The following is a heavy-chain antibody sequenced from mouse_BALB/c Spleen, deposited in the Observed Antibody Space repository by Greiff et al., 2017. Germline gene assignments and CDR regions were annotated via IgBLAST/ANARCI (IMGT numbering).Heavy chain of an antibody. CDR3: ARSYGYALYAMDY. CDR1: GYTFTSYW. Sequence: VQLQQSGAELAKPGASVKMSCKASGYTFTSYWMHWVKQRPGQGLEWIGYINPSTGYTEYNQKFKDKATLTADKSSSTAYMQLSSLTSEDSAVYYCARSYGYALYAMDYWGQGTAVTVSA. J-gene: IGHJ4*01. D-gene: IGHD1-2*01. V-gene: IGHV1-7*01. CDR2: INPSTGYT.